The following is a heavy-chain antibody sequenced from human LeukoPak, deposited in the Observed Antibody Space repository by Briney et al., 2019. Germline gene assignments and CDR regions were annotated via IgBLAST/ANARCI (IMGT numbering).Heavy chain of an antibody. V-gene: IGHV4-34*01. CDR2: IYHSGST. J-gene: IGHJ4*02. CDR1: GGSFSGYY. D-gene: IGHD3-10*01. Sequence: PSETLSLTCAVYGGSFSGYYWSWIRQPPGKGLEWIGSIYHSGSTYYSPSLKSRVTISVDTSKNQFSLKLSSVTAADTAVYYCARDGDGSGSYYGYWGQGTLVTVSS. CDR3: ARDGDGSGSYYGY.